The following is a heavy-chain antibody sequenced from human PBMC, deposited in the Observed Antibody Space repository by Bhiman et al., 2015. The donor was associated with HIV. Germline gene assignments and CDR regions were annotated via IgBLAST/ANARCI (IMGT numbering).Heavy chain of an antibody. CDR3: AREEDIVVVPAGIRYYYYGMDV. CDR2: ISSSGTII. Sequence: VQLVESGGGVVQPGGSLRLSCAASGFTFSSYGMHWVRQAPGKGLEWVSYISSSGTIIYYADSVKGRFTISRDNAKNSLYLQMNSLRAEDTAVYYCAREEDIVVVPAGIRYYYYGMDVWGQGTTVTVSS. V-gene: IGHV3-48*04. D-gene: IGHD2-2*02. CDR1: GFTFSSYG. J-gene: IGHJ6*02.